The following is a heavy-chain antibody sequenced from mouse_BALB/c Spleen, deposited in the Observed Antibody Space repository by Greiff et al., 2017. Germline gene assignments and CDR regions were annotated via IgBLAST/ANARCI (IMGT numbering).Heavy chain of an antibody. CDR3: ESGTPGYDVKAWFAY. D-gene: IGHD2-2*01. V-gene: IGHV5-4*02. CDR2: ISDGGSYT. Sequence: EVQRVESGGGLVKPGGSLKLSCAASGFTFSDYYMYWVRQTPEKRLEWVATISDGGSYTYYPDSVKGRFTISRDNAKNNLYLQMSSLKSEDTAMSYCESGTPGYDVKAWFAYWGQGTLVTVSA. J-gene: IGHJ3*01. CDR1: GFTFSDYY.